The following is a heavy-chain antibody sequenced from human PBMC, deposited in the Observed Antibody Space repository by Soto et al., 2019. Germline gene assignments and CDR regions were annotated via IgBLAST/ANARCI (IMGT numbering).Heavy chain of an antibody. Sequence: SVKVSPNASGGTFNSYAISLVRQAPGQVLEWMVGIIPIFGTANYAQKFQGRVTITADESTSTAYMELSSLRSEDTAVYYCARGARGLRYFDWLLFYYGMDVWGQGTTVTV. CDR2: IIPIFGTA. CDR3: ARGARGLRYFDWLLFYYGMDV. V-gene: IGHV1-69*13. D-gene: IGHD3-9*01. J-gene: IGHJ6*02. CDR1: GGTFNSYA.